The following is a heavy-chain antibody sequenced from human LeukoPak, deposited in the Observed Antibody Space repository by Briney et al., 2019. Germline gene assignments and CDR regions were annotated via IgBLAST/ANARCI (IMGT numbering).Heavy chain of an antibody. D-gene: IGHD1-26*01. V-gene: IGHV3-30-3*01. CDR1: GFTFSSYA. Sequence: GGSLRLSCAASGFTFSSYAMHWVRQAPGKGLEWVAVISYDGSNKYYADSVKGRFTISRDNSKNTLYLQMNSLRAEDTAVYYCTPSGSRSRPDYWGQGTLVTVSS. J-gene: IGHJ4*02. CDR3: TPSGSRSRPDY. CDR2: ISYDGSNK.